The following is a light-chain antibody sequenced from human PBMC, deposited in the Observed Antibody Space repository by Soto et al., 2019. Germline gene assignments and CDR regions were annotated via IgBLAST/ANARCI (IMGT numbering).Light chain of an antibody. J-gene: IGLJ3*02. CDR3: SSFASSNTWV. CDR1: SSDVGAYNY. V-gene: IGLV2-8*01. CDR2: EVT. Sequence: QSALTQPPSASGSPGQAVTISCTGNSSDVGAYNYVSWYQQHAGKAPKLVIYEVTKRPSGVPDRFSGSKSANTASLTVSGLQAEDEADYYCSSFASSNTWVFGGGTKVTVL.